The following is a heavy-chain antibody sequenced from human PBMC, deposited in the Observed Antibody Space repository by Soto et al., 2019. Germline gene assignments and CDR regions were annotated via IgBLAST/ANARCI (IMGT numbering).Heavy chain of an antibody. V-gene: IGHV3-23*01. CDR3: AKGGYYSLFDI. CDR1: GFPFSSYA. CDR2: ISGSGGRT. J-gene: IGHJ3*02. Sequence: GGSLRLSCVASGFPFSSYAMSWVRQTPEKGLEWVSGISGSGGRTYYADSVKGRFTISRDDSNNTLSLQMHSLRVEDTAVYFCAKGGYYSLFDIWGQGTMVTVSS. D-gene: IGHD2-15*01.